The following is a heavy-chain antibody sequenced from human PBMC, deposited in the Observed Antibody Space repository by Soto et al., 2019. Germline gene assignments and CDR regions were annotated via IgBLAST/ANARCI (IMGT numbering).Heavy chain of an antibody. CDR2: IDPDDSYT. CDR3: SRLPPPTYCSGSTCYGY. D-gene: IGHD2-15*01. Sequence: GESLKISCKGSGYSFTNYWIHWVRQMPGKGLEWMGRIDPDDSYTNYSPSFQGHVTISVDKSISTAYLQWSSLQASDTAIYYCSRLPPPTYCSGSTCYGYWGQGTLVTVSS. CDR1: GYSFTNYW. J-gene: IGHJ4*02. V-gene: IGHV5-10-1*01.